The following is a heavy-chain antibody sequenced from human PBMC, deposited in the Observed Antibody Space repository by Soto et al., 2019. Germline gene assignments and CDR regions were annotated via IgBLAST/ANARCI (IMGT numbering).Heavy chain of an antibody. Sequence: EVQRLEAGGDLVQPGGSLRLSCAASGFTVSDYSMSWVRQAPGKGLEWVSGISGSGSATFYADSVKGRFSISRDNSKNTLDLQMNSLRAEDTAIYYCAREARGGGYFDYWGPGTPVTVAS. CDR1: GFTVSDYS. CDR2: ISGSGSAT. D-gene: IGHD2-15*01. V-gene: IGHV3-23*01. J-gene: IGHJ4*02. CDR3: AREARGGGYFDY.